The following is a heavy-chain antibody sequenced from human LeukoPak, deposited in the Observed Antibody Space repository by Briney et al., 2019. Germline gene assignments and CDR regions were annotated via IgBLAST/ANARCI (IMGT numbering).Heavy chain of an antibody. V-gene: IGHV4-59*04. CDR3: ANYDILTASQVYYFGN. Sequence: GSLRLSCAASGFTFSSYSMNWVRQAPGKGLEWIGYIYYSGSAYYNPSLKSRVTISVDTSKSQFSLRLSSVTAADTAIYYCANYDILTASQVYYFGNWGQGTLVTVSS. CDR2: IYYSGSA. CDR1: GFTFSSYS. D-gene: IGHD3-9*01. J-gene: IGHJ4*02.